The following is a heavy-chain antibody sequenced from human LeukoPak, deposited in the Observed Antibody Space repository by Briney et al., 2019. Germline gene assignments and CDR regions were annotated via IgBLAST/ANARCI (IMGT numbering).Heavy chain of an antibody. Sequence: PSGTLSLTCAVSGGSISSNNWWGWVRQPPGKGLEWIGEIYHSGSPNYNPSLKSRVTISVDKSRNHFSLNLSSVTAADTAVYYCARVNVNNWHSCDYWGQGTLVTVSS. D-gene: IGHD1-1*01. CDR3: ARVNVNNWHSCDY. CDR2: IYHSGSP. V-gene: IGHV4-4*02. CDR1: GGSISSNNW. J-gene: IGHJ4*02.